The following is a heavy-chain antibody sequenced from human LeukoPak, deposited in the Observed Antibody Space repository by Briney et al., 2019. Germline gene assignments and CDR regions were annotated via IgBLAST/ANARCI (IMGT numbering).Heavy chain of an antibody. D-gene: IGHD3-22*01. CDR3: ASAVLVTPKYFDY. J-gene: IGHJ4*02. CDR1: GFTVSSNY. CDR2: IYSGGST. Sequence: PGGSLRLSCAASGFTVSSNYMSWVRQAPGKGLEWVSVIYSGGSTYYADSVKGRFTISRDNYKNTLYLQMNSLRAEDTAVYYCASAVLVTPKYFDYWGQGTLVTVSS. V-gene: IGHV3-66*02.